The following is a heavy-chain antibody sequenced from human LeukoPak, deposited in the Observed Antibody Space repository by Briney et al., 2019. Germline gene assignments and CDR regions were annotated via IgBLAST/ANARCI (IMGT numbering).Heavy chain of an antibody. Sequence: PGRSLRLSCAASGFTFSSYAMHWVRQAPGKGLEWVAVISYDGSNKYYADSVKGRFTISRDNSKNTLYLQMNSLRAEDTAVYYCAKDREWYCSGGSCYPELDYWGQGTLVTVSS. CDR3: AKDREWYCSGGSCYPELDY. CDR1: GFTFSSYA. J-gene: IGHJ4*02. D-gene: IGHD2-15*01. V-gene: IGHV3-30-3*01. CDR2: ISYDGSNK.